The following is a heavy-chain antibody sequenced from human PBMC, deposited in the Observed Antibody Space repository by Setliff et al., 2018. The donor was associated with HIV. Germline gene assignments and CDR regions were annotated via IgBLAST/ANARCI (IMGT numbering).Heavy chain of an antibody. CDR2: IYYSGTT. J-gene: IGHJ4*02. D-gene: IGHD2-15*01. V-gene: IGHV4-39*02. Sequence: SETLSLTCTVSGGSISSYYWGWIRQPPGKGLEWIGSIYYSGTTYYNLSVKSRVTISVDTSKNQFSLKLSSVAAADTAVYYCARDDRCSGGCCYSYWGQGALVTVSS. CDR3: ARDDRCSGGCCYSY. CDR1: GGSISSYY.